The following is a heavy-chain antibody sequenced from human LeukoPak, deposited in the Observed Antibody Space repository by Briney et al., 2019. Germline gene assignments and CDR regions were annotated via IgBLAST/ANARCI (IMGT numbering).Heavy chain of an antibody. Sequence: SETLSLTCTVSGGSISSYYWSWIRQPPGKGLEWIGYIYYSGSTNYNPSLKSRVTISVDTSKNQFSLKLSSVTAADTAVYYCAREDTALDYWGQGTLVTVSS. D-gene: IGHD5-18*01. CDR1: GGSISSYY. CDR2: IYYSGST. J-gene: IGHJ4*02. CDR3: AREDTALDY. V-gene: IGHV4-59*01.